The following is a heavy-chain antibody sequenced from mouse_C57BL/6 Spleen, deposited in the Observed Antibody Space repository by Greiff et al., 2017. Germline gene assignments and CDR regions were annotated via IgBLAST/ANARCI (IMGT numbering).Heavy chain of an antibody. J-gene: IGHJ4*01. CDR2: INPNNGGT. V-gene: IGHV1-18*01. CDR3: ARRVYAMDY. Sequence: VQLQQSGPELVKPGASVKIPCKASGYTFTDYNMDWVKQSHGKSLEWIGDINPNNGGTIYNQKFKGKATLTVDKSSSTAYMELRGLTSEDTAVYYGARRVYAMDYWGQGTSVTGSS. CDR1: GYTFTDYN.